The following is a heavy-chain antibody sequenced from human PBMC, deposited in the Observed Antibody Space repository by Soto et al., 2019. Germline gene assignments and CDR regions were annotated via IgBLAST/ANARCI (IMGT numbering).Heavy chain of an antibody. V-gene: IGHV3-66*01. J-gene: IGHJ4*02. D-gene: IGHD3-9*01. CDR1: GFTVSSNY. CDR3: ARDKIPDILTGYDDEY. CDR2: IYSGGST. Sequence: EVQLVESGGGLVQPGGSLRLSCAASGFTVSSNYLSWVRQAPGKGLEWVSVIYSGGSTYYADSVKGRFTISRDNSKNTLHLQMNSLRAEDTAVYYCARDKIPDILTGYDDEYWGQGTLVTVSS.